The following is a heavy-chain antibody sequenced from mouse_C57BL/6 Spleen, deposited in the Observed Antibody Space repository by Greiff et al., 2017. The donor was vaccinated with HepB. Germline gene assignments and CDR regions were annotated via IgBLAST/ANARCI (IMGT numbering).Heavy chain of an antibody. CDR2: IYPGSGNT. J-gene: IGHJ2*01. D-gene: IGHD1-1*01. Sequence: QVQLKQSGPELVKPGASVKISCKASGYSFTSYYIHWVKQRPGQGLEWIGWIYPGSGNTKYNEKFKGKATLTADTSSSTAYMQLSSLTSEDSAVYYCARGARTVVPFDYWGQGTTLTVSS. CDR1: GYSFTSYY. V-gene: IGHV1-66*01. CDR3: ARGARTVVPFDY.